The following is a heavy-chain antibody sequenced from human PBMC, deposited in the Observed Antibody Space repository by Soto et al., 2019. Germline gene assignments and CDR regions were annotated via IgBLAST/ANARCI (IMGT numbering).Heavy chain of an antibody. CDR3: AKAGTPRLEAPFDP. CDR1: GFTFSSYA. D-gene: IGHD1-1*01. Sequence: WGSLRLSCSASGFTFSSYAMSWCRQAPGKGLEWVSAISGSGGSTYYADSVKGRFTISRDNSKNTLYLQMNSLRAEDTAVYYCAKAGTPRLEAPFDPWGQGTLVTVSS. J-gene: IGHJ5*02. V-gene: IGHV3-23*01. CDR2: ISGSGGST.